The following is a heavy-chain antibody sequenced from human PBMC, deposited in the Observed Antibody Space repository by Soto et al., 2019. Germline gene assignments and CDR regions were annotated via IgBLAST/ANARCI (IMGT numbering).Heavy chain of an antibody. CDR3: AKTAGYDYVWGSSGLDP. CDR2: ISYDGSDK. Sequence: QVQLVESGGGVVQPGRSLRLSCAGSGFTFSSYGMHWVRQAPGKGLEWVAVISYDGSDKYYGDSVKGRFTISRDDSKNLLYLQMNSLIVEDTAIYYCAKTAGYDYVWGSSGLDPWGQGTLVTVSS. V-gene: IGHV3-30*18. J-gene: IGHJ5*02. D-gene: IGHD3-16*01. CDR1: GFTFSSYG.